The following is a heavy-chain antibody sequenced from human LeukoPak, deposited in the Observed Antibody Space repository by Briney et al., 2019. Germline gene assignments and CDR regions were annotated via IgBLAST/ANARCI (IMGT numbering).Heavy chain of an antibody. J-gene: IGHJ4*02. V-gene: IGHV4-39*01. CDR1: GGSISSSSYY. CDR2: IYYSGST. D-gene: IGHD3-22*01. CDR3: ARGITMIVVVAWYFDY. Sequence: SETLSLTCTVSGGSISSSSYYWGWIRQPPGKGVEWIGSIYYSGSTYYNPSLKSRVTISVDTSNNQFSLKLSSVTAADTAVYYCARGITMIVVVAWYFDYWGQGTLATASS.